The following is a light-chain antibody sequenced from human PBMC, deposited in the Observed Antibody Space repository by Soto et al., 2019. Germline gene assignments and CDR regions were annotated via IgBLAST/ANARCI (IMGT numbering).Light chain of an antibody. CDR3: QHFGSSPPWT. V-gene: IGKV3-20*01. Sequence: EIVLTQSPGTLSLSPGERATLTCRASQSVSSSSLAWYRQKPGQAPRLLIYSTSSRATGIPDRFSGSGSGTDVTLTISRLEPEDFSVYYCQHFGSSPPWTFGQGTKVEIK. J-gene: IGKJ1*01. CDR1: QSVSSSS. CDR2: STS.